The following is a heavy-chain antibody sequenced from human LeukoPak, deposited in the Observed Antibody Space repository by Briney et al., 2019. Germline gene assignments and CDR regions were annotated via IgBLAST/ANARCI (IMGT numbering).Heavy chain of an antibody. CDR2: TYYSGST. CDR1: GDSVNSYY. D-gene: IGHD3-10*01. V-gene: IGHV4-59*08. J-gene: IGHJ4*02. CDR3: ARYDYGSGSHIDY. Sequence: SETLSLTCTVSGDSVNSYYWSWIRQPPGKGLEWIGHTYYSGSTNYNPSLRSRVTISVDTSKNQFSLKLSSVTAADTAVYYCARYDYGSGSHIDYWGQGTLVTVSS.